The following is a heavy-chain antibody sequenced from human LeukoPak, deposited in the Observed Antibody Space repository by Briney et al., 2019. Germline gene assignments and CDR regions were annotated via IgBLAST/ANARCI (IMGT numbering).Heavy chain of an antibody. CDR3: ARDSYYDSSGYHYGY. CDR1: GVTFSDYY. J-gene: IGHJ4*02. CDR2: ISSSGSYT. V-gene: IGHV3-11*05. Sequence: PGGSLRLSCAASGVTFSDYYMSWIRQAPGKGLEWVSYISSSGSYTNYADSVKGRFTISRENAKNSLYLEMSRLRAEDMAVYYCARDSYYDSSGYHYGYWGQGTLVTVSS. D-gene: IGHD3-22*01.